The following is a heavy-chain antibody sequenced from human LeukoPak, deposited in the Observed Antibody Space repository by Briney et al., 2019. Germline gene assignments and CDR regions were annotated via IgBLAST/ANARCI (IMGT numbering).Heavy chain of an antibody. V-gene: IGHV3-49*03. J-gene: IGHJ4*02. Sequence: GGSLRLSCTASGFTFGDYAMSWFRQAPGKGLEWVGFIRSKAYGGTTEYAASVKGRFTISRDNAKNSLYLQMNSLRAEDTALYYCAKDITGAPRGVDYWGQGTLVTVSS. D-gene: IGHD1-20*01. CDR2: IRSKAYGGTT. CDR1: GFTFGDYA. CDR3: AKDITGAPRGVDY.